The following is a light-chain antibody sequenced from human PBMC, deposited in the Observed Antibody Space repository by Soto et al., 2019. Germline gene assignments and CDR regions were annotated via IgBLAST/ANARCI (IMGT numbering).Light chain of an antibody. J-gene: IGKJ2*01. CDR3: QQRYYWPYT. CDR1: QSVSSY. CDR2: DAS. V-gene: IGKV3-11*01. Sequence: EIVLTQSPATLSLSPGERAILSCRASQSVSSYLSWYQQKPGQVPRLLINDASNSATSIPARFSGSGSETDFTLTISSLEPEDFAVYYCQQRYYWPYTFGQGTKLEIK.